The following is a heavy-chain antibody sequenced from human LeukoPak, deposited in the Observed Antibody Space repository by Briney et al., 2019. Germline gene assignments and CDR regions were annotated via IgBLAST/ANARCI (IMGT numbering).Heavy chain of an antibody. CDR1: GFTFSSYA. CDR3: ARSPLGGFWSGYYSY. J-gene: IGHJ4*02. D-gene: IGHD3-3*01. Sequence: GGSLRLSCAASGFTFSSYAMHWVRQAPGKGLEWVALISYDGSNKYYTDSVKGRFTISRDNSKNTLYLQMNSLRAEDTAVYYCARSPLGGFWSGYYSYWGQGTLVTVSS. CDR2: ISYDGSNK. V-gene: IGHV3-30-3*01.